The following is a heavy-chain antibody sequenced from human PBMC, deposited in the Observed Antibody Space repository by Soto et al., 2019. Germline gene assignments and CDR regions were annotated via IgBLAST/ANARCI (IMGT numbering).Heavy chain of an antibody. Sequence: QVPLVQSGAEVKKPGASVKVSCKASGYTFTSYDINWVRQATGQGLEWMGWMNPNSGNTGYAQKFQGRVTMTRNTSISTAYMELSSLRSEDTAVYYCARGRQRYCSGGSCYALGNWFDPWGQGTLVTVSS. CDR3: ARGRQRYCSGGSCYALGNWFDP. D-gene: IGHD2-15*01. J-gene: IGHJ5*02. V-gene: IGHV1-8*01. CDR1: GYTFTSYD. CDR2: MNPNSGNT.